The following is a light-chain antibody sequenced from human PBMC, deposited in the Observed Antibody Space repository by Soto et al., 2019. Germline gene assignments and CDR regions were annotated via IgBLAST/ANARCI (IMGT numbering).Light chain of an antibody. CDR2: GAS. V-gene: IGKV3-15*01. Sequence: VMTQSPATLSASPVEIATLFCRASQNLRSSLAWYQQTPGQAPRLLIYGASTRATGIPARFSGSGSGTEFTLTISSLQSEDFAVYYCQQYDNWPQTVGQGTKGDI. J-gene: IGKJ1*01. CDR1: QNLRSS. CDR3: QQYDNWPQT.